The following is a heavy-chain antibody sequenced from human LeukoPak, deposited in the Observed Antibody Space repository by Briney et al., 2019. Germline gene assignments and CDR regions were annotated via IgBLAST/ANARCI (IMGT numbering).Heavy chain of an antibody. Sequence: GGSLRLSCAASGFTFSSYSMNWVRQAPGKGLEWVSYISSSSSTIYYADSVKGRFTISRDNAKNSLYLQMNSLRGEDTAVYYCARDMLTFGDKWGQGTLVTVSS. V-gene: IGHV3-48*01. CDR3: ARDMLTFGDK. J-gene: IGHJ4*02. D-gene: IGHD3-16*01. CDR2: ISSSSSTI. CDR1: GFTFSSYS.